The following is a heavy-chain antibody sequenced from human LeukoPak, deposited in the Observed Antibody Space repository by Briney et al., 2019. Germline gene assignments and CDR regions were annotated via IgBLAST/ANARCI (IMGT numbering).Heavy chain of an antibody. Sequence: PSETLSLTCTVSGGSISSYYWSWIRQPPGKGLEWIGYIYYSGSTNYNPSLKSRVTISVDTSKNQFSLKLSSVTAADTAVYYCAREATVGATTFSGYDYWGQGTLVTVSS. J-gene: IGHJ4*02. D-gene: IGHD1-26*01. CDR2: IYYSGST. CDR1: GGSISSYY. V-gene: IGHV4-59*12. CDR3: AREATVGATTFSGYDY.